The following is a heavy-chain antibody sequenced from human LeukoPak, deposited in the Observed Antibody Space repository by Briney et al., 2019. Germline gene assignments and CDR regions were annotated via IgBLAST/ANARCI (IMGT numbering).Heavy chain of an antibody. V-gene: IGHV3-23*01. D-gene: IGHD6-19*01. CDR1: GFTFSSYA. CDR2: ISGSGDST. Sequence: GGSLRLSCAGSGFTFSSYAMRWVRQAPGKRLEWVSGISGSGDSTYYADSVKGRFTISRHNSKNTLYLQMNSLRAEDTAVYYCARRSGIAVAGAFDYWGQGTLLTVSS. J-gene: IGHJ4*02. CDR3: ARRSGIAVAGAFDY.